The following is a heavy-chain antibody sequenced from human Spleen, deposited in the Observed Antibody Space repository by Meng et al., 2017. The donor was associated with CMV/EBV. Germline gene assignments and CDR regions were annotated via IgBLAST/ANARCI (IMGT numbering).Heavy chain of an antibody. CDR2: IDYSGST. D-gene: IGHD3-3*01. CDR1: GGSISSSVYY. J-gene: IGHJ4*02. Sequence: SETLSLTCTVSGGSISSSVYYWAWIRQPPGKGLEWVGTIDYSGSTYYNPSLKSRATISVDTSKNQFSLKLSSVTAADTAVYYCARDHEPRVTIFGVAPRRRGYYFDYWGQGTLVTVSS. V-gene: IGHV4-39*07. CDR3: ARDHEPRVTIFGVAPRRRGYYFDY.